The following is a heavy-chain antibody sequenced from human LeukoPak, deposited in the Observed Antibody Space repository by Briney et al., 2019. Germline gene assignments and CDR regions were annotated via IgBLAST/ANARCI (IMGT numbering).Heavy chain of an antibody. J-gene: IGHJ5*02. CDR1: GGSFSGYY. V-gene: IGHV4-34*01. CDR3: AGYLRSTITS. Sequence: SETLSLTCAVYGGSFSGYYWSWIRQPPGKGLEWIGEINHSGSTNYNPSLKSRVTISVDTSKNQFSLKLSSVTAADTAVYYCAGYLRSTITSWGQGTLVTVSS. D-gene: IGHD2/OR15-2a*01. CDR2: INHSGST.